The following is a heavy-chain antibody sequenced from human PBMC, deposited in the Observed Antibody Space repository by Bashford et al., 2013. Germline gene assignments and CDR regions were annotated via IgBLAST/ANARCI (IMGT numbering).Heavy chain of an antibody. D-gene: IGHD3-10*01. CDR2: ISYDERNK. Sequence: GSLRLSCAASGFIFSDYGMHWVRQAPGKGLEWVTVISYDERNKYYADSVKGRFTISRDNLKNTAYLQLDHLETEDTAVYYCTRPLRVNDDRVGYDGEYYGLDVWGQGTTVTVSS. CDR3: TRPLRVNDDRVGYDGEYYGLDV. CDR1: GFIFSDYG. V-gene: IGHV3-30*03. J-gene: IGHJ6*02.